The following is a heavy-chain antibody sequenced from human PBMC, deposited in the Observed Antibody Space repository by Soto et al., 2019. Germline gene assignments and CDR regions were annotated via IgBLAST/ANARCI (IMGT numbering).Heavy chain of an antibody. CDR1: GGSISSGGYY. Sequence: PSETLSLTCTVSGGSISSGGYYWSWIRQHPGKGLEWIGYIYYSGSTYYNPSLKSRVTISVDTSKNQFSLKLSSVTAADTAVYYCARDRVVVPAAVMFNCLDPWGQGALVTVSS. D-gene: IGHD2-2*01. J-gene: IGHJ5*02. CDR2: IYYSGST. CDR3: ARDRVVVPAAVMFNCLDP. V-gene: IGHV4-31*03.